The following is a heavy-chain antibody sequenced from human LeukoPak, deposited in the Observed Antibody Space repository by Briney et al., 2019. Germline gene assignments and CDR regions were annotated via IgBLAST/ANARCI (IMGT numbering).Heavy chain of an antibody. CDR1: GFTFSSYA. J-gene: IGHJ4*02. Sequence: GGSLRLSCAAAGFTFSSYAMSWVRQAPGKGLEWVSAISGSGGSTYYADSVKGRFTISRDNSKNTLYLQMNSLRAEDTAVYYCAKVLAFTIFGAMDYWGQGTLVTVSS. V-gene: IGHV3-23*01. CDR3: AKVLAFTIFGAMDY. CDR2: ISGSGGST. D-gene: IGHD3-3*01.